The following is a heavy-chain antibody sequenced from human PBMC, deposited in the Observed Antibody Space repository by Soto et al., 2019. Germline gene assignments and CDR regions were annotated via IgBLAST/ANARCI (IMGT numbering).Heavy chain of an antibody. CDR2: VYYSGST. V-gene: IGHV4-61*01. CDR3: ARGVFRFLQWFDP. D-gene: IGHD3-3*01. Sequence: ETLSLTCTVSGASVNSENYYWSWIRQPPGKGLEWIGYVYYSGSTNYNPSLKSRATISLDTYRNQFSLKMTSMTSADTAFYYCARGVFRFLQWFDPWGQGTLVTVSS. J-gene: IGHJ5*02. CDR1: GASVNSENYY.